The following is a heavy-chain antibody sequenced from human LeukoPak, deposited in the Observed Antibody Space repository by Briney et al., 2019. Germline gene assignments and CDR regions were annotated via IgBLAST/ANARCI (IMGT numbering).Heavy chain of an antibody. CDR3: ARRVVTPNYYYYMDV. V-gene: IGHV5-51*01. CDR2: IYPGDSDT. Sequence: GESLQISCKGSGSSFTSYWIGWVRQLPGKGLEWMGIIYPGDSDTRYSPSFQGQVTISADKSISTAYLQWSSLKASDTAMYYCARRVVTPNYYYYMDVWGKGTTVTVSS. J-gene: IGHJ6*03. CDR1: GSSFTSYW. D-gene: IGHD4-23*01.